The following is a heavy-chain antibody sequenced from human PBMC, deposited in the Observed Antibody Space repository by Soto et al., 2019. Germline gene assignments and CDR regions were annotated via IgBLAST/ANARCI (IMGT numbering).Heavy chain of an antibody. J-gene: IGHJ3*02. D-gene: IGHD3-16*01. CDR1: GFTFSSYA. CDR3: ARAPGEGAFDS. Sequence: QVQLVESGGGVVQPGRSLRLSCAASGFTFSSYAMHWVRQAPGKGLEWVAVISYDGSNKYYADSVKGRFTISRDNSKNALYLQMNRLRAEDTAGYYCARAPGEGAFDSWGQGTMVTVSS. CDR2: ISYDGSNK. V-gene: IGHV3-30-3*01.